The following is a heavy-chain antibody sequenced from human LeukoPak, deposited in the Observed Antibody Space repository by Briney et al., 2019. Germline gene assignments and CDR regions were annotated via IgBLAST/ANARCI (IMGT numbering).Heavy chain of an antibody. CDR2: IYSGGST. Sequence: GGSLRLSCAASGFTVSSNYMSWVRQAPGKGLEWVSVIYSGGSTYYADSVKGRFTISRDNSKNTLYLQMNSLRAEDTAVYYCARDLGYSEAGLNCWGRGTLVTVSS. CDR1: GFTVSSNY. J-gene: IGHJ4*02. D-gene: IGHD6-19*01. V-gene: IGHV3-66*01. CDR3: ARDLGYSEAGLNC.